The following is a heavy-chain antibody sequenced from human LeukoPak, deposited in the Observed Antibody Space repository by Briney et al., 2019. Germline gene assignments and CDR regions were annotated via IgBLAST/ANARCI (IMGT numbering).Heavy chain of an antibody. Sequence: PSETLSLTCTVSGGSISGYYWSWIRQPPGKGLEWIGYIYYSGSTNYNPSLKSRVTISVDTSKNQFSLKLSSVTAADTAVYYCATSGSFFHFDYWGQGTLVTVSS. CDR2: IYYSGST. D-gene: IGHD1-26*01. V-gene: IGHV4-59*01. CDR1: GGSISGYY. CDR3: ATSGSFFHFDY. J-gene: IGHJ4*02.